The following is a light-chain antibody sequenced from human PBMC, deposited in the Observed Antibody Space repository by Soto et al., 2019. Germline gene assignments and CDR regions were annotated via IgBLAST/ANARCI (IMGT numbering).Light chain of an antibody. CDR1: QSVSSSY. CDR2: GAS. CDR3: QQFSSYPLT. V-gene: IGKV3-20*01. J-gene: IGKJ4*01. Sequence: EIVLTQSPGTLSLSPGERATLSCRASQSVSSSYLAWYQQKPGQAPRLLIYGASSRATGIPGRFSGGGSGTDFTLTISRLEPEDFAVYYCQQFSSYPLTFGGGTKVDIK.